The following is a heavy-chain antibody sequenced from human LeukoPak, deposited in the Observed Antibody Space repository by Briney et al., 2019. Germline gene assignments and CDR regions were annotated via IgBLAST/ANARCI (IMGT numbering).Heavy chain of an antibody. CDR2: IEPAGSAT. D-gene: IGHD2-15*01. V-gene: IGHV3-7*01. CDR3: GRFGYVSAVDT. J-gene: IGHJ5*02. Sequence: GGSLRLSCGASGFAFSSYWMTWLRQAPGKGLEFVANIEPAGSATYYADSVKGRFTISRDNAKNLLYLQMNSLTAEDSAVYHCGRFGYVSAVDTWGQGALVTVSS. CDR1: GFAFSSYW.